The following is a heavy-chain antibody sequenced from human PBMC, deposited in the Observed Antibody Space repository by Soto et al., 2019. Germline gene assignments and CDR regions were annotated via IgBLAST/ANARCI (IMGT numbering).Heavy chain of an antibody. CDR3: ARVAYSDSSGNYYCFDY. CDR2: WYRSGAT. Sequence: SETLSLTCDVSAYSISRGYYWGWIRQPPGKGLEWIGSWYRSGATHYNPSLNGRATMSVDTSKNQFSLKMSSVTAPDTAVYYCARVAYSDSSGNYYCFDYWGQGTLVTVSS. CDR1: AYSISRGYY. D-gene: IGHD3-22*01. J-gene: IGHJ4*02. V-gene: IGHV4-38-2*01.